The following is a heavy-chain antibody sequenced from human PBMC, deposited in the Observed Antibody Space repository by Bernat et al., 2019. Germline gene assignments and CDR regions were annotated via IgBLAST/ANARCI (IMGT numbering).Heavy chain of an antibody. CDR1: GGTFSSYA. D-gene: IGHD3-9*01. Sequence: QVQLVQSGAEVKKPGSSVKVSCKASGGTFSSYAISWVRQAPGQGLEWMGGIIPIFGTANYAQKFQGRVTITADESTSTAYIELSSLRSEDTAVYYCARRSPLRYFDPNAFDIWGQGTMVTVSS. CDR3: ARRSPLRYFDPNAFDI. J-gene: IGHJ3*02. V-gene: IGHV1-69*01. CDR2: IIPIFGTA.